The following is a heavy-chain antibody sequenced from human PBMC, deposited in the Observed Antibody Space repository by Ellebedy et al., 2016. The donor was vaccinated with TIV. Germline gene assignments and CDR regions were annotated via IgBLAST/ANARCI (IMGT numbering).Heavy chain of an antibody. J-gene: IGHJ4*02. V-gene: IGHV4-34*01. Sequence: SETLSLXCAVYGGSFSGYYWSWIRQPPGKGLEWIGEISHSGNTNYNVSLKSRLTISVDTSKNQFSLKLSSVTAADTAVYYCAKSLHFSSSSFFDYWGQGTLVTVSS. CDR2: ISHSGNT. D-gene: IGHD6-6*01. CDR1: GGSFSGYY. CDR3: AKSLHFSSSSFFDY.